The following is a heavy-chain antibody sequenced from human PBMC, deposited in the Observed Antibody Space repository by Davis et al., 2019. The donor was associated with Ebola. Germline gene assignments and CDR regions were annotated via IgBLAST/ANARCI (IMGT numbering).Heavy chain of an antibody. V-gene: IGHV3-66*01. CDR3: ATRYYYDSSGYWLLFDY. J-gene: IGHJ4*02. Sequence: PGGSLRLSCAASGFTVSSNYMSWVRQAPGKGLEWVSVFYSGGSTYYADSVKGRFTISRDNSKNTLYLQMNSLRAEDTAVYYCATRYYYDSSGYWLLFDYWGQGTLVTVSS. CDR2: FYSGGST. D-gene: IGHD3-22*01. CDR1: GFTVSSNY.